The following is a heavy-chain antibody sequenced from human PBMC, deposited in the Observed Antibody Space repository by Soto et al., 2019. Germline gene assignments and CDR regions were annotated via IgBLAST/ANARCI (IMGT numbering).Heavy chain of an antibody. Sequence: QVQLVQSGAEVKEPGDSVRVSCEASGYTFTAYHIHWGRQAPGQGLEWMGWINPKFGDTTYAQDFQGRVSMTRDMSTSTVYMELSRLTSDDTAIYYCARNMDYYYGRGSGNGHGVWGQGTTVTVFS. CDR1: GYTFTAYH. V-gene: IGHV1-2*02. CDR3: ARNMDYYYGRGSGNGHGV. D-gene: IGHD3-10*02. CDR2: INPKFGDT. J-gene: IGHJ6*02.